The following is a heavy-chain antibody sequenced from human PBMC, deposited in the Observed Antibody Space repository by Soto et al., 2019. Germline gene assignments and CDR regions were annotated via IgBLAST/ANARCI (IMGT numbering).Heavy chain of an antibody. Sequence: GGSLRLSCAASGFTFSSYGMHWVRQAPGKGLEWVAVISYDGSNKYYADSVKGRFTVSRDNSKKTLYLQMNSLRAEDTAVYYCAKRFLIGGYSSGYVHYWGQGTLVTVSS. D-gene: IGHD5-18*01. CDR2: ISYDGSNK. V-gene: IGHV3-30*18. CDR3: AKRFLIGGYSSGYVHY. CDR1: GFTFSSYG. J-gene: IGHJ4*02.